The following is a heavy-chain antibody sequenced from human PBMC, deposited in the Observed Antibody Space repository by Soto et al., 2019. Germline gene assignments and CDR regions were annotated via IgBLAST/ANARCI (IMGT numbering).Heavy chain of an antibody. CDR2: IYHSGST. J-gene: IGHJ4*02. CDR3: ARDTAMVHYFDY. V-gene: IGHV4-38-2*02. D-gene: IGHD5-18*01. Sequence: SETLSLTCTVSGYSISSGYYWGWIRQPPGKGLEWIGSIYHSGSTYYNPSLKSRVTISVDTSKNQFSLKLSFVTAADTAVYYCARDTAMVHYFDYWGQGTLVTVSS. CDR1: GYSISSGYY.